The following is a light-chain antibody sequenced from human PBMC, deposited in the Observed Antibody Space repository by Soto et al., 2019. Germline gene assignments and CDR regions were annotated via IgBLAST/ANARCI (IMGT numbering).Light chain of an antibody. Sequence: DIQMTQSPSSLSASVGDRVTITCRASRGIGNYLAWYQQKPGKVPSLLIYAASTLQSGVSSRFSGSRSGTEFTLTINSLRPDDFATYYCQQCNSYYTFGQGTKLEIK. J-gene: IGKJ2*01. CDR3: QQCNSYYT. CDR2: AAS. CDR1: RGIGNY. V-gene: IGKV1-27*01.